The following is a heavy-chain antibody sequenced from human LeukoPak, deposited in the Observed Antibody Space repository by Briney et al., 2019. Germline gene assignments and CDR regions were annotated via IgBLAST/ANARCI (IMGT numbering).Heavy chain of an antibody. J-gene: IGHJ4*02. CDR3: ARALGTGTTGY. D-gene: IGHD1-1*01. Sequence: SETLSLTCAVYGGSFSGYYWSWIRQPPGKGLEWIGEINHSGSTNYNPSLKSRVTISVDTSKNQFSLKLSSVTAADTAVYYCARALGTGTTGYWGQGTLVTVSS. CDR1: GGSFSGYY. V-gene: IGHV4-34*01. CDR2: INHSGST.